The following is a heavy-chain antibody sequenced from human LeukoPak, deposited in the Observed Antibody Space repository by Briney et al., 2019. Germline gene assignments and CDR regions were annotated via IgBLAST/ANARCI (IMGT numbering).Heavy chain of an antibody. Sequence: GGSLRLSCAASGFTFSSYGMHWVRQAPGKGLEWVAVISYDGSNKYYADSVKGRFTISRDNSKNTLYLQMNSLRAEDTAVYYCAKYHGDFRSFDYWGQGTLDTVSS. J-gene: IGHJ4*02. CDR1: GFTFSSYG. V-gene: IGHV3-30*18. D-gene: IGHD4-17*01. CDR3: AKYHGDFRSFDY. CDR2: ISYDGSNK.